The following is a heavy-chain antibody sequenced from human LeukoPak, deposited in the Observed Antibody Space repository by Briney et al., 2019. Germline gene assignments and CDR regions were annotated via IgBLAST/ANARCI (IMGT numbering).Heavy chain of an antibody. CDR1: GFTFNSYS. CDR3: ARDGEWELSHDY. V-gene: IGHV3-21*01. Sequence: GGSLRLSCAASGFTFNSYSMNWVRQAPGKGLEWVSSISSSSSYIYYADSVKGRFTISRDNAKNSLYLQMNSLRAEDTAVYYCARDGEWELSHDYWGQGTLVTVSS. J-gene: IGHJ4*02. CDR2: ISSSSSYI. D-gene: IGHD1-26*01.